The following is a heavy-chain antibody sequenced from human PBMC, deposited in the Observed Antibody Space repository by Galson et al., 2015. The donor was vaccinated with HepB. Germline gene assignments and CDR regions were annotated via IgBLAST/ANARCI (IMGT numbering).Heavy chain of an antibody. J-gene: IGHJ5*02. V-gene: IGHV2-5*02. CDR1: GFSLTTTGVG. D-gene: IGHD1-1*01. CDR2: IYWDDDR. CDR3: AHRKVASGRGWNEGLFAP. Sequence: PALVKPTQTLTLTCTFSGFSLTTTGVGVGWIRQSPGKALEWLALIYWDDDRRYSPSLKSRLAIIKDTFKNQVILTMTNMEPADTATYFCAHRKVASGRGWNEGLFAPWGQGTLVTVSS.